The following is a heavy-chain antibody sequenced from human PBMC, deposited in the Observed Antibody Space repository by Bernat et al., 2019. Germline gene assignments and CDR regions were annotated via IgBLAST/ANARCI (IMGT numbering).Heavy chain of an antibody. V-gene: IGHV3-23*01. CDR2: SSGSGGST. D-gene: IGHD2-8*01. J-gene: IGHJ6*04. CDR1: GFTFSNYS. CDR3: AKIMGAGYYFGMEV. Sequence: EVQLLESGGVLVQPGGSLRLSCAASGFTFSNYSMSWVRQAPGKGLEWVSESSGSGGSTYYADSVRGRFAISRDNTKNTLYLQMNSLRDEDTDVYYCAKIMGAGYYFGMEVRGKGTTVTVSS.